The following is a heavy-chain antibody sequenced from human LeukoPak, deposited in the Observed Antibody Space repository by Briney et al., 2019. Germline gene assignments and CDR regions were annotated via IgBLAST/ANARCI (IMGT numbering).Heavy chain of an antibody. CDR1: GYTFTSYG. CDR2: ISGYNGNT. CDR3: ARPYYDFWSGMGDAFDI. Sequence: GASVKVSCKASGYTFTSYGISWVRQAPGQGLEWMGWISGYNGNTNFAQKFQGRVTMTTDTSTSTAYMELRSLRSDDTAVYYCARPYYDFWSGMGDAFDIWGQGTMVTVSS. V-gene: IGHV1-18*01. D-gene: IGHD3-3*01. J-gene: IGHJ3*02.